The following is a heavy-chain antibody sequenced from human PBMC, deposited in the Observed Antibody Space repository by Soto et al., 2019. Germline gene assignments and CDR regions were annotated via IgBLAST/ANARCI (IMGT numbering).Heavy chain of an antibody. J-gene: IGHJ3*02. CDR2: IIPIFGTA. V-gene: IGHV1-69*12. D-gene: IGHD2-15*01. Sequence: QVQLVQSGAEVKKPGSSVKVSCKASGGTFSSYAISWVQQAPGQGLEWMGGIIPIFGTANYAQKFQGRVTITADESTSTAYMELSSLRSEDTAVYYCARDSDRGWSHAFDIWGQGTMVTVSS. CDR3: ARDSDRGWSHAFDI. CDR1: GGTFSSYA.